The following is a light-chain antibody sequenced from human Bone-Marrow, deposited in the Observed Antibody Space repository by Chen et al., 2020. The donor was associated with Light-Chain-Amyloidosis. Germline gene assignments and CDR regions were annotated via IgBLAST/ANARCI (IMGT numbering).Light chain of an antibody. CDR2: RDT. J-gene: IGLJ2*01. V-gene: IGLV3-25*02. Sequence: SYELTQPPSVSVSPGQTATITCSGDDLPTKYAYWYQQKPGQAPVLAIHRDTERPSGISERFSGSSSETTATFTISGVQAEDEADYHCQSADSSGTYEGIFGGGTKLTVL. CDR1: DLPTKY. CDR3: QSADSSGTYEGI.